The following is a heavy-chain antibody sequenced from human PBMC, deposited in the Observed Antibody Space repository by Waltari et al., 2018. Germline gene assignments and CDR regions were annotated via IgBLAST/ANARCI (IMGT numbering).Heavy chain of an antibody. CDR1: GASITTRYW. CDR3: ARGRATDSPNAFDV. Sequence: QVQLQESGPGLVKPSGTLSLTCAVSGASITTRYWWNWVRQSPGKGLEWIGEINDEGTAKYKSSLKSRVTISLDMSKSQFSLTLTSVTAADAALYFCARGRATDSPNAFDVWGQGTNVTVSS. V-gene: IGHV4-4*02. J-gene: IGHJ3*01. D-gene: IGHD2-21*01. CDR2: INDEGTA.